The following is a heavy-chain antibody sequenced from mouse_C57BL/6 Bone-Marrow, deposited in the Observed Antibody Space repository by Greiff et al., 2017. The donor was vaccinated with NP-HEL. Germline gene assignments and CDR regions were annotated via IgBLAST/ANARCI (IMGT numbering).Heavy chain of an antibody. J-gene: IGHJ3*01. CDR1: GYTFTSYG. V-gene: IGHV1-81*01. Sequence: QVQLQQSGAELVRPGASVKLSCKASGYTFTSYGISWVKQRTGQGLEWIGEIYPRSGNTYYNEKFKGKVTLTADKSSSTAYLELRSLTSEDSAVYFCAKESSYAWFAYWGQGTLVTVSA. CDR3: AKESSYAWFAY. D-gene: IGHD1-1*01. CDR2: IYPRSGNT.